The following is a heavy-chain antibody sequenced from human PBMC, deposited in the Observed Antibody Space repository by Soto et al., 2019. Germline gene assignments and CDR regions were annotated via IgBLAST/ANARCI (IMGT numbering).Heavy chain of an antibody. CDR1: GFTFSNAW. Sequence: GGSLRLSCAASGFTFSNAWMNWVRQAPGKGLEWVGRIKSKTDGGTTDYAAPVKGRFTISRDDSKNTLYLQMNSLKTEDTAVYYCTTTPRDIVVVVADARNYYYYGMDVWGQGTTVTVSS. J-gene: IGHJ6*02. D-gene: IGHD2-15*01. CDR2: IKSKTDGGTT. CDR3: TTTPRDIVVVVADARNYYYYGMDV. V-gene: IGHV3-15*07.